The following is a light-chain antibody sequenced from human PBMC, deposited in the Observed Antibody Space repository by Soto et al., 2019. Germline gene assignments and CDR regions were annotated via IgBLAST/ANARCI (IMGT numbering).Light chain of an antibody. J-gene: IGLJ1*01. CDR1: SSDVGGYNY. CDR3: SSYTSSSTLGV. V-gene: IGLV2-14*01. Sequence: QSALTQPASGSGSPGQSITISCTGTSSDVGGYNYVSWYQQHPGKAPKLMIYEVNNRPSGVSNRFSGSKSGSTASLTISGLQAEDEADYYCSSYTSSSTLGVFGTGSKLTVL. CDR2: EVN.